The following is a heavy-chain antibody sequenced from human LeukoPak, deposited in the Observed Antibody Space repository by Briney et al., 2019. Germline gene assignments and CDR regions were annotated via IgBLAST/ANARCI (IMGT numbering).Heavy chain of an antibody. V-gene: IGHV3-64D*09. CDR3: AKEGQRGSYGVYDDYH. D-gene: IGHD5/OR15-5a*01. Sequence: GGSLRLSCSASGFTFSYYAMHWVRQAPGQGLTYVSAISSNGGSTYYADSVKGRFTISRDNSKNTLYLQMSSLRAEDTAVYYCAKEGQRGSYGVYDDYHWGQGTLVTVSS. J-gene: IGHJ5*02. CDR1: GFTFSYYA. CDR2: ISSNGGST.